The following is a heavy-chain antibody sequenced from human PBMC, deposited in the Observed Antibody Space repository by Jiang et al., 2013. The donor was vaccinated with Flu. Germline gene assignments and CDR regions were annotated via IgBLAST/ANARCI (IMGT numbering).Heavy chain of an antibody. CDR1: LHLYQLW. CDR3: ARDGNGVVTIMGDAFDI. J-gene: IGHJ3*02. V-gene: IGHV1-18*01. Sequence: GAEVKKPGGLSEGLLQGFWLHLYQLWYQLGATGPGQGLEWMGWISAYNGNTNYAQKLQGRVTMTTDTSTSTAYMELRSLRSDDTAVYYCARDGNGVVTIMGDAFDIWGQGTMVTVSS. CDR2: ISAYNGNT. D-gene: IGHD5-24*01.